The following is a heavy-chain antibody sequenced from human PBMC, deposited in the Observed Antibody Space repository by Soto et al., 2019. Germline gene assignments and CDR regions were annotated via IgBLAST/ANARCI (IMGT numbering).Heavy chain of an antibody. CDR3: ARGLRGLWFGELSPDP. D-gene: IGHD3-10*01. CDR1: CGSFSGCY. J-gene: IGHJ5*02. CDR2: INHSGST. V-gene: IGHV4-34*01. Sequence: SETLSLTCAVYCGSFSGCYWSWIRQPPGKGLEWVGEINHSGSTNYNPSLKSRVTISVDTSKNQFSLKLSSVTAADTAVYYCARGLRGLWFGELSPDPWGQGTLVTVSS.